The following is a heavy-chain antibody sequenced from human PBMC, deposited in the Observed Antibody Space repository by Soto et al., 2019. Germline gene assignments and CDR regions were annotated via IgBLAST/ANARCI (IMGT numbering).Heavy chain of an antibody. Sequence: GGSLRLSCAASGFTFSSYAMHWVRQAPGKGLEWVAVISYDGSNKYYADSVKGRFTISRDNSKNTLYLQMNSLRAEDTAVYYCARELRSTGYWGQGTLVTVSS. CDR1: GFTFSSYA. V-gene: IGHV3-30-3*01. CDR3: ARELRSTGY. J-gene: IGHJ4*02. CDR2: ISYDGSNK. D-gene: IGHD4-17*01.